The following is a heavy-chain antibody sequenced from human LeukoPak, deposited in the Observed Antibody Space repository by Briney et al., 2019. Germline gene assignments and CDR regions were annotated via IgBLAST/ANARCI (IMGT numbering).Heavy chain of an antibody. CDR1: GGSISSGGYS. Sequence: SQTLSLTCAVSGGSISSGGYSWSWIRQPPGTGLEWIVYIYHSGSTYYNPSLKSRVTISVDRSKNQFSLKLSSVTAADTAVYYCARGLWFGESNWFDPWGQGTLVTVSS. D-gene: IGHD3-10*01. J-gene: IGHJ5*02. V-gene: IGHV4-30-2*01. CDR3: ARGLWFGESNWFDP. CDR2: IYHSGST.